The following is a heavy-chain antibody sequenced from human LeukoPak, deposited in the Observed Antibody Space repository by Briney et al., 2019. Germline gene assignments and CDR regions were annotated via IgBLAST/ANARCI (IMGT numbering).Heavy chain of an antibody. J-gene: IGHJ6*02. CDR3: ARDLGIAAAGYYYYYGMDV. V-gene: IGHV1-18*01. CDR2: ISAYNGNT. Sequence: GASVKVSCKASGYTFTSYGISWVRQAPGQGLEWMGWISAYNGNTNYAQKLQGRVTMTTDTSTSTAYMELRSLRSDDTAVYHCARDLGIAAAGYYYYYGMDVWGQGTTVTVSS. D-gene: IGHD6-13*01. CDR1: GYTFTSYG.